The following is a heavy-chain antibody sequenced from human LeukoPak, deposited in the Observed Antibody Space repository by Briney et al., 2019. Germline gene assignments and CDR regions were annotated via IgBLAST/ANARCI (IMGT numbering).Heavy chain of an antibody. CDR2: ISSSSATI. V-gene: IGHV3-48*04. Sequence: PGGSLRLSCAASGFTFSTYSMTWVRQAPGKGLEWVSYISSSSATIYYADSVRGRFTISRDNAKNSLYLQMNSLRAEDTAVYYCATAGARWGLLGPYYFDCWGQGTLVTVSS. CDR1: GFTFSTYS. J-gene: IGHJ4*02. CDR3: ATAGARWGLLGPYYFDC. D-gene: IGHD1-26*01.